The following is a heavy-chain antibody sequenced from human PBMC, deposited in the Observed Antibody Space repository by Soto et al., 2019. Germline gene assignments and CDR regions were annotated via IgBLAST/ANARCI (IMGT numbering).Heavy chain of an antibody. J-gene: IGHJ4*02. CDR1: GFTLSSYS. CDR2: ISSSVSYI. V-gene: IGHV3-21*01. CDR3: ARASPTVSTSYFDY. D-gene: IGHD4-17*01. Sequence: GGSLRLSCAASGFTLSSYSMNWVRQAPGKGLEWVSSISSSVSYIYYADSVKGRFTISRDNAKNSLYLQMNSLRAEDTAVYYCARASPTVSTSYFDYWGQGTLVTVSS.